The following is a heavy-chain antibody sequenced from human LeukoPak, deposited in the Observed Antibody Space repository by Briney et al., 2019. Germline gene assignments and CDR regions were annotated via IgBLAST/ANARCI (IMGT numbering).Heavy chain of an antibody. V-gene: IGHV3-23*01. J-gene: IGHJ4*02. CDR2: ISGSGGST. CDR1: GFTFSSYA. D-gene: IGHD2-8*01. CDR3: AKQSYARSLGE. Sequence: PRGSLRLSCAASGFTFSSYAMSWVRQAPGKGLEWVSAISGSGGSTYYADSVKGRFTISRDNSKNTLYLQMSSLRVEDMAMYYCAKQSYARSLGEGGPGTLVTVSS.